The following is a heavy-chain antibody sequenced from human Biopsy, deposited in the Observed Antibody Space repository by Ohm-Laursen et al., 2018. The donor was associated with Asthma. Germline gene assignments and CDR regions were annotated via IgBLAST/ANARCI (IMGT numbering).Heavy chain of an antibody. CDR1: GGSFTHYF. D-gene: IGHD6-19*01. J-gene: IGHJ1*01. CDR3: VRGEEVAGTYFKD. Sequence: SETLSLTWSISGGSFTHYFWMWIRQPPGKGLEWIGEINYRGGTNYNPSLESRVSISVDTSTYHFSLRLNSVTAADTAVYYCVRGEEVAGTYFKDWDQGTLVTVSS. V-gene: IGHV4-34*01. CDR2: INYRGGT.